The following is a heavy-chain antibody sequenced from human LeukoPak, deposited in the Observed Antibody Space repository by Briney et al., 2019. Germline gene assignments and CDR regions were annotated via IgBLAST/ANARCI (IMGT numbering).Heavy chain of an antibody. D-gene: IGHD6-13*01. CDR1: GGSFSGYY. V-gene: IGHV4-34*01. CDR3: ARALRIAAAGTGTVKHNWFDP. Sequence: PSETLSLTCAVYGGSFSGYYWSWIRQPPGKGLEWIGEINHSGSTNYNPSLKSRVTISVDTSKNQFSLKLSSVTAADTAVYYCARALRIAAAGTGTVKHNWFDPWGQGTLVTVSS. CDR2: INHSGST. J-gene: IGHJ5*02.